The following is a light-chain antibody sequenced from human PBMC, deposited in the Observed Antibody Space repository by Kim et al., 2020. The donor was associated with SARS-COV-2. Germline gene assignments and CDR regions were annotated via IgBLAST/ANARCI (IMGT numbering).Light chain of an antibody. Sequence: SYELTQPPSVSVSPGQTASITCSGDKLGDNYACWYQQKPGQSPVLVIYQDSQRPSGIPERFSGSNSGNTATLTISGTQALDEADYYCQAWDSSTVVFGG. CDR2: QDS. J-gene: IGLJ2*01. CDR1: KLGDNY. CDR3: QAWDSSTVV. V-gene: IGLV3-1*01.